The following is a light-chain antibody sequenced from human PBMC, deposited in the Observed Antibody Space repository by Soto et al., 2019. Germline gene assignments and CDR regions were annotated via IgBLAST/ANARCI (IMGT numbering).Light chain of an antibody. CDR2: SNN. J-gene: IGLJ1*01. V-gene: IGLV1-44*01. CDR1: SSNIGSNT. Sequence: QSVLTQPPSASGTPGQRVTISCSGSSSNIGSNTVNWYQPLPGTAPKLLIYSNNQRPSGVPDRFSGSKSGTSASLAISGLQSEDEADYYCAAWDDSLNGDVFGTGTKLTVL. CDR3: AAWDDSLNGDV.